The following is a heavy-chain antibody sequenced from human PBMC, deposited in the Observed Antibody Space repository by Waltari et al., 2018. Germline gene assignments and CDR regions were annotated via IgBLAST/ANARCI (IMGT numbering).Heavy chain of an antibody. J-gene: IGHJ1*01. D-gene: IGHD2-2*01. Sequence: QVQLQQWGAGLLKPSETLSLTCAVYGGSFSGSYWTWIPQPPGKGLEWIGEINHSGSTNYNPSLKSRVTISVDTSKNQFSLKLSSVTAADTAVYYCARGIKGYCSSTSCYLYFQHWGQGTLVTVSS. CDR3: ARGIKGYCSSTSCYLYFQH. CDR1: GGSFSGSY. V-gene: IGHV4-34*01. CDR2: INHSGST.